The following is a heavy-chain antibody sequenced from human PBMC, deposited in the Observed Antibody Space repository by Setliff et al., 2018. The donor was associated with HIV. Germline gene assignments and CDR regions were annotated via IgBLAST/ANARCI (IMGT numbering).Heavy chain of an antibody. Sequence: GGSLRLSCAASGFSFSNYWMNWVRQVPGKGLEWVANINPDGSETYYVDSVRGRFTISRDNAKSSLYLQMNSLRAEDTAVYYCARGTDYSGWFYDYWGQGTQVTVSS. CDR2: INPDGSET. D-gene: IGHD1-26*01. V-gene: IGHV3-7*03. CDR3: ARGTDYSGWFYDY. J-gene: IGHJ4*02. CDR1: GFSFSNYW.